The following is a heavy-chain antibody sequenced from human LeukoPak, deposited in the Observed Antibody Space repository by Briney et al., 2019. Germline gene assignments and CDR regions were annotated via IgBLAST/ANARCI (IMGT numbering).Heavy chain of an antibody. V-gene: IGHV4-30-4*01. Sequence: SETLSLTCTVSGGSISSGDYYWTWIRQPPGKGLEWIGYIYYSGSTHYNPSLKSRVSISVDTAKNQFSLNLSSVTAADTAVYYCARDRGYSYGPYGYYYYGMDVWGKGTTVTVSS. D-gene: IGHD5-18*01. J-gene: IGHJ6*04. CDR2: IYYSGST. CDR3: ARDRGYSYGPYGYYYYGMDV. CDR1: GGSISSGDYY.